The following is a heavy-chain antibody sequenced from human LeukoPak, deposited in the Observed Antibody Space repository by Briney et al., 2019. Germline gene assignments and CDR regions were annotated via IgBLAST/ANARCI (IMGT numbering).Heavy chain of an antibody. J-gene: IGHJ4*02. Sequence: SETLSLTCTVSGGSISSTSYYWGWIRQPPGKGLEWIGGISHSGSTYYNPSLKSRVTISVDTSKNQFSLKVNSMTAADTAVYYCARHFSRVSSTTDYWGQGILVTVSS. CDR2: ISHSGST. CDR3: ARHFSRVSSTTDY. CDR1: GGSISSTSYY. V-gene: IGHV4-39*01. D-gene: IGHD6-13*01.